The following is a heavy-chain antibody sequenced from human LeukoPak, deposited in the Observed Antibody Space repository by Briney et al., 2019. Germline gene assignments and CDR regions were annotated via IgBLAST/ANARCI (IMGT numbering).Heavy chain of an antibody. V-gene: IGHV4-34*01. CDR1: GGSLCGYY. CDR2: INHSGST. D-gene: IGHD6-13*01. CDR3: ARVTWGGIAADDGKCFDF. J-gene: IGHJ4*02. Sequence: SETLSLTCAVYGGSLCGYYWSWIRQPPGKGLEWIGEINHSGSTNYNPSLKSRVTISVDTSKNQFSLKLSSVTVADTAVYYCARVTWGGIAADDGKCFDFWGQGTLVTVSS.